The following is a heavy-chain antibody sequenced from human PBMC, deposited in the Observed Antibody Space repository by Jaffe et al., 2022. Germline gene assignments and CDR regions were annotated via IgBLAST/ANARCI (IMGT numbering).Heavy chain of an antibody. J-gene: IGHJ3*02. D-gene: IGHD1-7*01. Sequence: EVQLVESGGGLVKPGGSLRLSCAASGFTFSNAWMSWVRQAPGKGLEWVGRIKSKTDGGTTDYAAPVKGRFTISRDDSKNTLYLQMNSLKTEDTAVYYCTTELELRFLDAFDIWGQGTMVTVSS. CDR3: TTELELRFLDAFDI. CDR2: IKSKTDGGTT. V-gene: IGHV3-15*01. CDR1: GFTFSNAW.